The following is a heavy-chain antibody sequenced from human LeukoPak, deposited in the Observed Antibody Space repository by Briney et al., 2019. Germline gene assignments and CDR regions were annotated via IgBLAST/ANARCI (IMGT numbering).Heavy chain of an antibody. CDR2: FYKGDST. V-gene: IGHV3-53*01. CDR3: AKTRPLDSSSWSHGDY. J-gene: IGHJ4*02. CDR1: GFSVSNSY. D-gene: IGHD6-13*01. Sequence: GGSLRLSCAASGFSVSNSYMYWVRQAPGKGLEWVSFFYKGDSTYYAESVRGRFTISRDNSKNTLYLQMNSLRAEDTAVYYCAKTRPLDSSSWSHGDYWGQGTLVTVSS.